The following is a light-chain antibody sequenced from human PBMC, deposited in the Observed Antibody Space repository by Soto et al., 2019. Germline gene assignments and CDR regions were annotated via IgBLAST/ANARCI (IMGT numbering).Light chain of an antibody. CDR1: SSDVGGYNY. CDR3: CSYVGSNNYV. CDR2: EVT. J-gene: IGLJ1*01. Sequence: QSVLTPPPSASGSPGQSVAISCPGTSSDVGGYNYVSWYQQYPGKAPKLIMYEVTKRPSGVPDRFSGSKSGNTASLTVSGLQAEDEADYYCCSYVGSNNYVFGTGTKVTVL. V-gene: IGLV2-8*01.